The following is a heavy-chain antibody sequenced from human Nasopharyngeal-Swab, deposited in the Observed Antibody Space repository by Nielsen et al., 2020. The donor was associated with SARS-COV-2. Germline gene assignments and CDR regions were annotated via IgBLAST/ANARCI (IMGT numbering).Heavy chain of an antibody. CDR3: ARPSITMVRGVIIDY. CDR1: GLTLSIYN. D-gene: IGHD3-10*01. CDR2: IGGSSDDS. Sequence: GESLKISCAASGLTLSIYNMNWVRQAPGKGLEWVSLIGGSSDDSIYADSVKGRFTISRDNAKNSLYLQMNSLRAEDTAVYYCARPSITMVRGVIIDYWGQGTLVTVSS. V-gene: IGHV3-21*01. J-gene: IGHJ4*02.